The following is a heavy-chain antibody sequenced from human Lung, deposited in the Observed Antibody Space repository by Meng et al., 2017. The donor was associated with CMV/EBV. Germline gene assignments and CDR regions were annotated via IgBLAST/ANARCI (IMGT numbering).Heavy chain of an antibody. CDR2: IKNDGGNDEK. CDR3: AKDFKGHFTMDV. V-gene: IGHV3-30*02. Sequence: GGSLRLXCAASGFSFAAYNIHWVRQAPGKGLEWVTIIKNDGGNDEKYYADSVMGRFTISGDISKNTVYLQMNSLKPEDTAVYYCAKDFKGHFTMDVWGQGTXVTGAS. CDR1: GFSFAAYN. J-gene: IGHJ6*02.